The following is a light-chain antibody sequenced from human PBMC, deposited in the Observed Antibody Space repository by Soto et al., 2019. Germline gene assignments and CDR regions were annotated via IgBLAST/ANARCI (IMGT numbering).Light chain of an antibody. Sequence: DIQMTQSPSTLSASLGGRVTITCRASQGISRWLAWYQQKPGKAPKLLIYKASTLKSGVPSRFSGSGSGTEFTLTISSLQPDDFATYYCQHYNSYSEAFGQGTKVDIK. CDR2: KAS. V-gene: IGKV1-5*03. J-gene: IGKJ1*01. CDR1: QGISRW. CDR3: QHYNSYSEA.